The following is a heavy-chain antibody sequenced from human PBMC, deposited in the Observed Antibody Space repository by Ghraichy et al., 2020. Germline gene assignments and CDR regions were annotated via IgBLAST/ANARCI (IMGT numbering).Heavy chain of an antibody. Sequence: SETLSLTCAVSGYSISSGYYWGWIRQPPGKGLEWIGSIYHSGSTYYNPSLKSRVTISVDTSKNQFSLKLSSVTAADTAVYYCARKDIVVVVAAEQYYFDYWGQGTLVTVSS. J-gene: IGHJ4*02. CDR3: ARKDIVVVVAAEQYYFDY. D-gene: IGHD2-15*01. CDR2: IYHSGST. V-gene: IGHV4-38-2*01. CDR1: GYSISSGYY.